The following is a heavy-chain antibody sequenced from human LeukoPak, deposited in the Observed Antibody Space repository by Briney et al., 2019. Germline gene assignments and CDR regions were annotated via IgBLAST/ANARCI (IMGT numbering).Heavy chain of an antibody. CDR3: ARVVRGAVTSNCFDP. V-gene: IGHV4-4*08. CDR2: ISNSGTT. Sequence: SETLSLTCTVSGGSINDYYWTWIRQAPGEGLEWLGYISNSGTTDYNPSLKSRVTMSVDTSKNEFSLKVTSVTAADTAMYYCARVVRGAVTSNCFDPWGQGTLVTVSS. J-gene: IGHJ5*02. D-gene: IGHD4-17*01. CDR1: GGSINDYY.